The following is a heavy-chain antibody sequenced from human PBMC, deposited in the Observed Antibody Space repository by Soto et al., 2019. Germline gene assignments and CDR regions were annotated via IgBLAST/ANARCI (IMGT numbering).Heavy chain of an antibody. CDR3: ARDGSFWYDSSGLDP. J-gene: IGHJ5*02. D-gene: IGHD1-20*01. CDR2: IWYDGSNK. V-gene: IGHV3-33*01. Sequence: SLRLSCAASGFTFSSYGMHWVRQAPGKGLEWVAVIWYDGSNKYYADSVKGRFTISRDNSKNTLYLQMNSLRAEDTAVYYCARDGSFWYDSSGLDPWGQGTLVTVSS. CDR1: GFTFSSYG.